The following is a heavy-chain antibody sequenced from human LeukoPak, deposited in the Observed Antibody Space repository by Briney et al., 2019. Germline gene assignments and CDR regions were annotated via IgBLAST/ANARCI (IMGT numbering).Heavy chain of an antibody. CDR3: AKAVLNIVVVPAASRLKYYGILTGYYRSNYYYGMDV. D-gene: IGHD3-9*01. CDR2: ISGSGGST. Sequence: GGSLRLSCAASGFTFSSYAMSWVRQAPGKGLEWVSAISGSGGSTYYADSVKGRFTISRDNSKNTLYLQMNSLRAEDTAVYYCAKAVLNIVVVPAASRLKYYGILTGYYRSNYYYGMDVWGQGTTVTVSS. CDR1: GFTFSSYA. V-gene: IGHV3-23*01. J-gene: IGHJ6*02.